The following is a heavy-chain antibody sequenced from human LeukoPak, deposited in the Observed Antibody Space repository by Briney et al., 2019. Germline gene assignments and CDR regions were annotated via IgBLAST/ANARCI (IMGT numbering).Heavy chain of an antibody. D-gene: IGHD6-19*01. CDR2: IYYSGCT. J-gene: IGHJ4*02. Sequence: SETLSLTCTVSGGSLSSYYWSWIRQPPGKGLEWIGYIYYSGCTSYNPSLKSRVTISVDTSKNQFSLKLRSVTAADAAVYDCARGTGYSSGWSFDYWGQGPLVTVSS. CDR3: ARGTGYSSGWSFDY. V-gene: IGHV4-59*01. CDR1: GGSLSSYY.